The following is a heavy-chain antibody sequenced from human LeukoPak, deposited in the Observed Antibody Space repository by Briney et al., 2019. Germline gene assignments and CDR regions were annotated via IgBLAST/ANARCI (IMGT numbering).Heavy chain of an antibody. J-gene: IGHJ5*02. CDR1: GGSISTSYY. V-gene: IGHV4-39*01. CDR3: ARAWPVAGAGFLKDNWFDP. CDR2: IYYTGST. D-gene: IGHD6-19*01. Sequence: PSETLSLTCTVPGGSISTSYYWGWIRQPPGKGLEWIGTIYYTGSTSYNPSLKSRVTISVDTSKNQFSLKLSSVTAADTAVYHCARAWPVAGAGFLKDNWFDPWGQGTLVTVSA.